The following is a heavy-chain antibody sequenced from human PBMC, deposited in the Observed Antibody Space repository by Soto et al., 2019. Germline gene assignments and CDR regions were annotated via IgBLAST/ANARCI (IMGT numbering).Heavy chain of an antibody. D-gene: IGHD2-8*01. V-gene: IGHV4-39*01. CDR1: GGSISSYY. J-gene: IGHJ3*02. CDR2: IYYSGST. CDR3: ARRGYYAISAFDI. Sequence: SETLSLTCTVSGGSISSYYWGWIRQPPGKGLEWIGSIYYSGSTYYNPSLKSRVTISVDTSKNQFSLKLSSVTAADTAVYYCARRGYYAISAFDIWGQGTMVTVSS.